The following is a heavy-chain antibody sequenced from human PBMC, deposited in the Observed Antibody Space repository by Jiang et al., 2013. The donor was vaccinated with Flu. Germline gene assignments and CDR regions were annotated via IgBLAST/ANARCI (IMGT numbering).Heavy chain of an antibody. CDR2: LIGDDDK. CDR3: ARFRTAAGTVDY. J-gene: IGHJ4*02. Sequence: TSGMCVSWIRXPQGRPWSGLHALIGDDDKYYSTSLKTRLDHLQGHPKNQVVLTMTNMDSVDTATYYCARFRTAAGTVDYWGQGTLVTVSS. D-gene: IGHD6-13*01. CDR1: TSGMC. V-gene: IGHV2-70*11.